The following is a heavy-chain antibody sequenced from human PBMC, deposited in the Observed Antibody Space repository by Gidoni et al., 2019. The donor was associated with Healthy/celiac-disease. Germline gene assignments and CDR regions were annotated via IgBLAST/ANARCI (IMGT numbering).Heavy chain of an antibody. Sequence: QVQLVESGGGGVKPGRSLRLSGAASGFTFSSYAMTWVRQAPGKGLEWVAVISYDGSNKYYADSVKGRFTISRDNSKNPLYLQMNSLRAEDTAVYYCARANYDFWSGYPPPYYFDYWGQGTLVTVSS. J-gene: IGHJ4*02. V-gene: IGHV3-30-3*01. D-gene: IGHD3-3*01. CDR3: ARANYDFWSGYPPPYYFDY. CDR1: GFTFSSYA. CDR2: ISYDGSNK.